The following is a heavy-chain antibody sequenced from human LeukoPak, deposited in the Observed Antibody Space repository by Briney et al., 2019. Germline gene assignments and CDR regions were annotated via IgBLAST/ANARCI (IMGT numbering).Heavy chain of an antibody. V-gene: IGHV3-7*01. CDR1: GFTFSSYW. CDR3: ARGGGSYYPYYYYYMDV. J-gene: IGHJ6*03. Sequence: GGSLRLSCAASGFTFSSYWMSWVRQAPGKGLEWVANIKQDGSEKYYVDSVKGRFTISRDDAKNLLYLDMNSLRAADTAVYYCARGGGSYYPYYYYYMDVWGKGTTVTISS. D-gene: IGHD1-26*01. CDR2: IKQDGSEK.